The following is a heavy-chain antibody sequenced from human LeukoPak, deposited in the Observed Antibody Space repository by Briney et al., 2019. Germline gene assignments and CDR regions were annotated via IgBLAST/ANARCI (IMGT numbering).Heavy chain of an antibody. CDR2: MNPNSGST. V-gene: IGHV1-8*03. Sequence: ASVKVSCKASGYTFTSYDINLVRQAPGQGLEWMGWMNPNSGSTGYAQKFQGRVTITRNTSISTAYMELSGLRSEDTAVYYCARGRSTGYPYYFEYWGQGTLVTVSS. J-gene: IGHJ4*02. CDR1: GYTFTSYD. CDR3: ARGRSTGYPYYFEY. D-gene: IGHD5-12*01.